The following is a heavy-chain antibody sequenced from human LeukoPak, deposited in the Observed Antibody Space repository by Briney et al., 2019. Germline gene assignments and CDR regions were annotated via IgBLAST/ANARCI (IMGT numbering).Heavy chain of an antibody. V-gene: IGHV4-61*02. Sequence: PSQTLSLTCSVSGGSISSSNYYWSWIRQPAGKGLEWIGRIYTSESTNYNPSLKSRVTMSVDTSRNQFSLKLSSVTAADTAVYYCARDAYYYGSGSYPFDYWGQGTLVTVSS. J-gene: IGHJ4*02. CDR3: ARDAYYYGSGSYPFDY. CDR2: IYTSEST. D-gene: IGHD3-10*01. CDR1: GGSISSSNYY.